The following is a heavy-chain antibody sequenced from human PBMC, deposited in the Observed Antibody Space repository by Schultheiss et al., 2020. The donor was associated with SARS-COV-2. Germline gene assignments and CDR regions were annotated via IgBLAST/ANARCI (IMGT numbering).Heavy chain of an antibody. CDR2: INHSGST. V-gene: IGHV4-39*07. CDR3: AISPNYYDSSGYAP. CDR1: GGSISSSSYY. D-gene: IGHD3-22*01. Sequence: SETLSLTCTVSGGSISSSSYYWGWIRQPPGKGLEWIGEINHSGSTNYNPSLKSRVTISVDTSKNQFSLKLSSVTAADTAVYYCAISPNYYDSSGYAPWPLGTLVTVSS. J-gene: IGHJ5*02.